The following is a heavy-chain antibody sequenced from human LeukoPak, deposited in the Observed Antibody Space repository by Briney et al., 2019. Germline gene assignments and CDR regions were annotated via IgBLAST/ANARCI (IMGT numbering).Heavy chain of an antibody. CDR1: GGSFSGYY. D-gene: IGHD3-9*01. V-gene: IGHV4-4*07. J-gene: IGHJ6*04. Sequence: SETLSLTCAVYGGSFSGYYWSWIRQPAGKGLEWLGRIYTSGRTNYNPSLKSRITMSVDTSKNPFSLQLSSVTAADTAVYYCARDQPPGLRYFDWLMDVWGKGTTVTISS. CDR3: ARDQPPGLRYFDWLMDV. CDR2: IYTSGRT.